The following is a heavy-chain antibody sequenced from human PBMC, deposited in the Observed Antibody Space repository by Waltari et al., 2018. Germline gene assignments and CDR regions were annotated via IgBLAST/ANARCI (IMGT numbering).Heavy chain of an antibody. J-gene: IGHJ4*02. CDR2: FDPEDGDT. Sequence: QVQLVQSGAEVKKPGASVKVSCKVSGYTLTELSMHWVRQAPGKGLEWMGGFDPEDGDTVDAQKGQGIVTMTEDTSTDKVYMELRSLRYEDTAVYDCATDITRSIAAGYWGQGTLVTVSS. CDR3: ATDITRSIAAGY. V-gene: IGHV1-24*01. D-gene: IGHD6-13*01. CDR1: GYTLTELS.